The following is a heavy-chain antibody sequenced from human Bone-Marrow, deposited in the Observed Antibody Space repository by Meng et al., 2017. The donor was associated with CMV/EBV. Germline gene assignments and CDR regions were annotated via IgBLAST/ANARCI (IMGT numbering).Heavy chain of an antibody. J-gene: IGHJ4*02. CDR1: GFTFSSYW. Sequence: GESLKISCASSGFTFSSYWMHWVRQAPGKGLVWVSRINSDGSSTSYADSVKGRFTISRDNAKSTMYLQMNSLSTEDTAAYYCAKDNPDWGSGNYCDHWGQGTLVTVSS. D-gene: IGHD3-10*01. CDR3: AKDNPDWGSGNYCDH. CDR2: INSDGSST. V-gene: IGHV3-74*01.